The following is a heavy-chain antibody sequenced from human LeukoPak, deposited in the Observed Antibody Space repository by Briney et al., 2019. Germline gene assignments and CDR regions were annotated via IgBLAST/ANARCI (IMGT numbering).Heavy chain of an antibody. CDR3: ARDPLDSSGYYRGPGDY. CDR1: GLNFRNYG. CDR2: IWYDGSHQ. Sequence: QPGGSLRLSCVASGLNFRNYGMHWVRQAPGKGLEWVTFIWYDGSHQYYIDSVKGRFTISRDNSKNTLYLQMNSLRAEDTAVYYCARDPLDSSGYYRGPGDYWGQGTLVTVSS. V-gene: IGHV3-33*01. D-gene: IGHD3-22*01. J-gene: IGHJ4*02.